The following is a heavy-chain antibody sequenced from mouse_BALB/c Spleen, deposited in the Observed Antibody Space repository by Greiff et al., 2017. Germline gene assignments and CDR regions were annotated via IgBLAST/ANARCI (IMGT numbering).Heavy chain of an antibody. D-gene: IGHD2-14*01. V-gene: IGHV14-3*02. CDR2: IDPANGNT. Sequence: VQLQQSGAELVKPGASVKLSCTASGFNIKDTYMHWVKQRPEQGLEWIGRIDPANGNTKYDPKFQGKATITADTSSNPAYLQLSSLTSEDTAVYYCARGAVRYDGDAAAMDYWGQGTSVTVSS. CDR3: ARGAVRYDGDAAAMDY. CDR1: GFNIKDTY. J-gene: IGHJ4*01.